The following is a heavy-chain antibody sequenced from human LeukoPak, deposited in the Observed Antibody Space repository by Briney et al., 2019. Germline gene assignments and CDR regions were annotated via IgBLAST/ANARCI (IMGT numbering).Heavy chain of an antibody. CDR3: ARDRYSSGGLDV. V-gene: IGHV3-7*04. D-gene: IGHD3-22*01. CDR2: IKRDGSEK. J-gene: IGHJ6*02. CDR1: GFTFSNYW. Sequence: PGGSLRLSCAASGFTFSNYWMSWVRQAPGKGLEWVANIKRDGSEKYYVDSVKGRFTISRDNAKNPLYLQMNSLRAEDTAVYYCARDRYSSGGLDVWGQGTTVTVSS.